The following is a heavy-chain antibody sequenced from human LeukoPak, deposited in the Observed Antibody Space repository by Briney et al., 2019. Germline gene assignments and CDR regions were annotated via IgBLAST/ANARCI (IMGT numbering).Heavy chain of an antibody. D-gene: IGHD1-26*01. CDR2: ISAYNGNT. V-gene: IGHV1-18*01. CDR3: ARDPPRYSGISGHFDN. J-gene: IGHJ4*02. Sequence: ASVTVSCKASGYTFISYGISWVRQAPGQRLEWMGWISAYNGNTNYAQKLQGRVTMTTDTSTSTAYMDLRSLRSDDTAVYFCARDPPRYSGISGHFDNWGQGTLVTVSS. CDR1: GYTFISYG.